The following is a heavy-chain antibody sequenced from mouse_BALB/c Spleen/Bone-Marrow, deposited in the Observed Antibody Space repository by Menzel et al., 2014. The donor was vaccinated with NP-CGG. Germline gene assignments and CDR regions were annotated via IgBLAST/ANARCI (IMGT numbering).Heavy chain of an antibody. V-gene: IGHV1-82*01. Sequence: VKLMESGPELVKPGASVKISCKASGYAFSSSWMNWVKQRPGQGLEWIERIYPGDGDTNYNGKFKGKATLTADKSSSTAYMQLSSLTSVDSAVYFCARRGGNPSFDYWGQGTTLTVSS. D-gene: IGHD2-1*01. J-gene: IGHJ2*01. CDR3: ARRGGNPSFDY. CDR2: IYPGDGDT. CDR1: GYAFSSSW.